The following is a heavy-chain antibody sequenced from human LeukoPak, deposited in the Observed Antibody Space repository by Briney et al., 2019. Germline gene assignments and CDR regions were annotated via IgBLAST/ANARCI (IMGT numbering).Heavy chain of an antibody. J-gene: IGHJ3*02. Sequence: GESLKISCKGSGYSFTSYWIGWVRQMPGKGLEWMGIIYPGDSDTRYSPSFQGQVTISADKSISTAYLQWSSLKASDTAMYYCARHSYEAAAANDAFDIWGQGTMVTVSS. V-gene: IGHV5-51*01. CDR3: ARHSYEAAAANDAFDI. CDR2: IYPGDSDT. D-gene: IGHD6-13*01. CDR1: GYSFTSYW.